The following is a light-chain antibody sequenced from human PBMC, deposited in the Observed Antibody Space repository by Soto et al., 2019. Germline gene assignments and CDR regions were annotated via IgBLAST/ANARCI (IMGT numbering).Light chain of an antibody. V-gene: IGKV1-5*01. CDR1: QSISSW. J-gene: IGKJ1*01. CDR2: ASS. CDR3: QQYNSYAPT. Sequence: DIQMTQSPSTLSASVGDRVTITCRASQSISSWLAWYQQKPGKAPKLLIYASSSLKSGVPSRFSGSGSGTEFTLTISSLQPDDFAPYYCQQYNSYAPTFGQGTRVEIK.